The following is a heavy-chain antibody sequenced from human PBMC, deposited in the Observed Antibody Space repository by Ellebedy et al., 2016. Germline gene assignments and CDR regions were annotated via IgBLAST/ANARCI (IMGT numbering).Heavy chain of an antibody. V-gene: IGHV4-59*01. D-gene: IGHD6-19*01. Sequence: SETLSLTCTVSGGSISSYYWSWIRQPPGKGLEWIGYIYYSGSTNYNPSLKSRVAISIDTSKNQFSLKLKSVTAADTAVYYCAREGAGWYGAFDYWGQGTLVTVSS. CDR3: AREGAGWYGAFDY. CDR2: IYYSGST. J-gene: IGHJ4*02. CDR1: GGSISSYY.